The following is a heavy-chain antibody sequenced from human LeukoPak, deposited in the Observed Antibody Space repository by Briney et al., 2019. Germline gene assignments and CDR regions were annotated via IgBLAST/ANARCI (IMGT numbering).Heavy chain of an antibody. D-gene: IGHD3-22*01. J-gene: IGHJ4*02. CDR2: IRSYSSYI. Sequence: GGSLRLSCAASGFKFETYNFNWVRQAPGKGLEWVATIRSYSSYIHYGDSVKGRFTISRDDAKKSLYLQMNTLRAEDTAVYYCARDRHKYNYDSGGYPPYWGQGTLVTVSS. V-gene: IGHV3-21*01. CDR3: ARDRHKYNYDSGGYPPY. CDR1: GFKFETYN.